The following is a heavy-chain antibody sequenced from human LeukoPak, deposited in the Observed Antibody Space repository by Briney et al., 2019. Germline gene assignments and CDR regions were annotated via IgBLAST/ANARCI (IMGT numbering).Heavy chain of an antibody. Sequence: GRSLRLSCAASVFTFDDYAMHWVRQAPGKGLEWVSGISWNSGRIGYADSVKGRFTISRDNAKNSLYLQMNSLRAEDTALYYCAKEGHSGRALGKPLDYWGQGTLVTVSS. J-gene: IGHJ4*02. D-gene: IGHD1-26*01. CDR1: VFTFDDYA. V-gene: IGHV3-9*01. CDR2: ISWNSGRI. CDR3: AKEGHSGRALGKPLDY.